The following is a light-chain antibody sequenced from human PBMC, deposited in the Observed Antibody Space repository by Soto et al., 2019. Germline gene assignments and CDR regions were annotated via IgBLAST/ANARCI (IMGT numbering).Light chain of an antibody. CDR3: QQRSNWPPWT. CDR2: AAS. V-gene: IGKV1-12*01. J-gene: IGKJ1*01. CDR1: QSITTL. Sequence: DIQMTQSPSTVSASVGDSVPITCRASQSITTLLAWYHQKPGKAPKLLIYAASTLQSGVPSRFSGSGSGTDFTLTINSLQPEDFATYSCQQRSNWPPWTFGQGTKVDI.